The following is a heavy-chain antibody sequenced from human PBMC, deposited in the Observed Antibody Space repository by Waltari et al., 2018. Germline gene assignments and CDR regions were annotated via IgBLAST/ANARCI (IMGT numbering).Heavy chain of an antibody. Sequence: EVQLVQSGAEVKQPGESLKISCKGSGYSFTSYWIGWVRQMPGKGLEWMGITCACGSDTRDSPSFQGKLIIAADKAISSACPQWRRPNAADTAMYDCARSDNWRVGNYFDHWGQGTLFTVSS. J-gene: IGHJ4*02. V-gene: IGHV5-51*01. CDR3: ARSDNWRVGNYFDH. D-gene: IGHD1-20*01. CDR2: TCACGSDT. CDR1: GYSFTSYW.